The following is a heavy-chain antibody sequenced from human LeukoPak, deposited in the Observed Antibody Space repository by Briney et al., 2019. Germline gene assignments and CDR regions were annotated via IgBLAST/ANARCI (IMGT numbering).Heavy chain of an antibody. Sequence: GGSLRLSCAASGFTFSSYWMHWVRQAPGKGLVWVSRINTDGSSTSYADSVKGRFTISRDNAKNSLYLQMNSLRAEDTAVYYCARDGYDSSGPPGTDWGQGTLVTVSS. D-gene: IGHD3-22*01. J-gene: IGHJ4*02. CDR2: INTDGSST. CDR3: ARDGYDSSGPPGTD. V-gene: IGHV3-74*01. CDR1: GFTFSSYW.